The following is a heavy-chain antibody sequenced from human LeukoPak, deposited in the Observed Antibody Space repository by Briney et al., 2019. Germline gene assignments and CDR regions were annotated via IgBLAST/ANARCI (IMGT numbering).Heavy chain of an antibody. D-gene: IGHD3-22*01. J-gene: IGHJ6*03. Sequence: GGSLRLSCAASGFTFSSYGMHWVRQAPGKGLEWVAFIRYDGSNKYYADSVKGRFTISRDNSKNTLYLQMNSLRAEDTALYYCARDAPGGTRIVVVINDYYYYMDVWGKGTTVTVSS. CDR2: IRYDGSNK. V-gene: IGHV3-30*02. CDR3: ARDAPGGTRIVVVINDYYYYMDV. CDR1: GFTFSSYG.